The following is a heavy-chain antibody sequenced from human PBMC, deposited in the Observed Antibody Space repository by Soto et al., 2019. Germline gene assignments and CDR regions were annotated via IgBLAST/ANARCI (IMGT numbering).Heavy chain of an antibody. CDR1: GFTVSSNY. J-gene: IGHJ3*02. Sequence: GGSLRLSCAASGFTVSSNYMSWVRQAPGKGLEWVSVIYSGGSTYYADSVKGRFTISRHNSKNTLYLQMNSLRAEDTAVYYCASNTIFGVVIHDAFDIWGQGTMVTVSS. V-gene: IGHV3-53*04. CDR3: ASNTIFGVVIHDAFDI. CDR2: IYSGGST. D-gene: IGHD3-3*01.